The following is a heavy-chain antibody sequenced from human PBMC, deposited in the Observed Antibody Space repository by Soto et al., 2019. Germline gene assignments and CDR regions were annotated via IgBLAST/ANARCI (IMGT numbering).Heavy chain of an antibody. CDR3: AIYSQTGDEGR. V-gene: IGHV3-23*01. Sequence: EVLLLESGGGLSQPGGSLRLSCVASGFTFSTYVMIWVRQAPGKGLEWVSAMRGSADEIYYADSVRGRFSISRDNSKNTLYLQMNSLRAEDTAKYYCAIYSQTGDEGRWGQGTLVTVSS. J-gene: IGHJ4*02. CDR2: MRGSADEI. D-gene: IGHD7-27*01. CDR1: GFTFSTYV.